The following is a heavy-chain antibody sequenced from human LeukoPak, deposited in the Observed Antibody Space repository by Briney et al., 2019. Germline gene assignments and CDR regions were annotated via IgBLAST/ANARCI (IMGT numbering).Heavy chain of an antibody. V-gene: IGHV3-7*01. CDR2: IKQDGSEK. D-gene: IGHD2-15*01. J-gene: IGHJ6*03. CDR1: GFTFSSYW. CDR3: ARDGFCSGGSCYYYYYMDV. Sequence: PGGSLRLSCAASGFTFSSYWMSWVRQAPGKGLEWVANIKQDGSEKYYVDSVKGRFTISRDNAKNSLYLQMNSLRAEDTAVYYCARDGFCSGGSCYYYYYMDVWGKGTTVTVSS.